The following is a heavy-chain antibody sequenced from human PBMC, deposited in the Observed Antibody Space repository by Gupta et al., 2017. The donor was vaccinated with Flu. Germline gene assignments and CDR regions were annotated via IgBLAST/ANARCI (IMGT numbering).Heavy chain of an antibody. V-gene: IGHV3-21*01. CDR1: GFNFSRYS. D-gene: IGHD6-6*01. CDR3: ARDRRDY. Sequence: EVQLVESGGGLVKPGGCLRLSCAASGFNFSRYSMNWVRQAPGKGLEWVSSISRSSSYIYYADSVKGRFTISRENAKNSLYLQMNSLRAEDTAVYYCARDRRDYWGQGTLVTVSS. CDR2: ISRSSSYI. J-gene: IGHJ4*02.